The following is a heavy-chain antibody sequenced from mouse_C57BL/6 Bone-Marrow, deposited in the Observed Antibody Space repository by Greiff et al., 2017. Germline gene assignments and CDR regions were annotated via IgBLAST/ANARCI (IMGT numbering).Heavy chain of an antibody. CDR2: INPRDGST. Sequence: QVTLKESGPELVKPGASVKLSCKASGYTFTSYDINWVKQRPGQGLEWIGWINPRDGSTKYNEKFKGKATLTVSTSSSTASMELHSLKSGESAVYFCARDYGSSYWYFDVWGTWTMVTVPS. V-gene: IGHV1-85*01. CDR3: ARDYGSSYWYFDV. CDR1: GYTFTSYD. J-gene: IGHJ1*03. D-gene: IGHD1-1*01.